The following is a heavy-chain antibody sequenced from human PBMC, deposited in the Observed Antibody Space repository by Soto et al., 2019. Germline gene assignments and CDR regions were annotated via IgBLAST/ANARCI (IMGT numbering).Heavy chain of an antibody. D-gene: IGHD5-12*01. Sequence: QVQLQESGPGLVKPSGTLSLTCAVSNDSISSNNWWSWVRQPPGKGLEWIGAIYHSGRTNYNPSLTTRVTTSVDKSKNQFSLKLTSVTAADTAVYYCAIRAYSGYDAKEFDFGGQGTLVTVSS. CDR2: IYHSGRT. J-gene: IGHJ4*02. V-gene: IGHV4-4*02. CDR3: AIRAYSGYDAKEFDF. CDR1: NDSISSNNW.